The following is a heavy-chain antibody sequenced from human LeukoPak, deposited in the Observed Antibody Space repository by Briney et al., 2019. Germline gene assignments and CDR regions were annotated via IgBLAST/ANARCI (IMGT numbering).Heavy chain of an antibody. V-gene: IGHV3-21*01. CDR1: GFTFSSYS. CDR2: ISSSSSYI. J-gene: IGHJ4*02. Sequence: PGGSLRLSCAASGFTFSSYSMNWVRQAPGKGLEWVSSISSSSSYIYYADSVKGRFTISRDNAKNSLYLQMNSLRAEDTAVYYCARVGPPTYYYDSSGYYSSDYRGQGTLVTVSS. D-gene: IGHD3-22*01. CDR3: ARVGPPTYYYDSSGYYSSDY.